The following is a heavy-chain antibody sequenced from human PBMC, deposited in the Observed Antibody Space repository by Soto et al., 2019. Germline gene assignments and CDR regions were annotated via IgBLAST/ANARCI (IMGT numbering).Heavy chain of an antibody. CDR2: IYYSGST. CDR1: GGSISSDY. J-gene: IGHJ6*02. D-gene: IGHD3-16*01. V-gene: IGHV4-59*01. CDR3: ARWLARGYYYGMDV. Sequence: QVQLQESGPGLVKPSETLSLTCTVSGGSISSDYWTWIRQPPGKGLEWIGYIYYSGSTYYNPSLKSRVTISVDTSKNQFSLKLNSVTAADTAVYYCARWLARGYYYGMDVWGRGTTVTVSS.